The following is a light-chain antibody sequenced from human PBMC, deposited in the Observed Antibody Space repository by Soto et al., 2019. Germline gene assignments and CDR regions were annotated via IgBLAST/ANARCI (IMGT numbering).Light chain of an antibody. CDR2: AAS. V-gene: IGKV1D-12*01. Sequence: DIQMTQSPSSVSASVGDRVTITCRASQDISSWLAWYQQKPGKAPKLLIYAASSLQSGVPPRFSGSGSGTACTLTISSLQPEDFATYYCQQANSFPYTFGQGTKLESK. J-gene: IGKJ2*01. CDR1: QDISSW. CDR3: QQANSFPYT.